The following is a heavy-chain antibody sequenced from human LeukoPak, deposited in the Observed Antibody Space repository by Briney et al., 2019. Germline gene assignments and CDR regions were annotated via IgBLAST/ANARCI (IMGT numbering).Heavy chain of an antibody. CDR3: ARSASTVTKVLGAFDI. V-gene: IGHV1-3*01. CDR1: GYTFTSYA. Sequence: ASVKVSCKASGYTFTSYAMHWVRQAPGQRLEWMGWINAGNGNTKYSQKFQGRVTITRDTSASTAYMGLSSLRSEDTAVYYCARSASTVTKVLGAFDIWGQGTMVTVSS. J-gene: IGHJ3*02. CDR2: INAGNGNT. D-gene: IGHD4-17*01.